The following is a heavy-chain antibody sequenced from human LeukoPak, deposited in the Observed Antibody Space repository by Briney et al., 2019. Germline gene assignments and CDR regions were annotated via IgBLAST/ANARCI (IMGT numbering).Heavy chain of an antibody. CDR2: IYYSGST. D-gene: IGHD3-22*01. CDR1: GGSISSGDYY. J-gene: IGHJ4*02. CDR3: ATSGEDSSGYSLFDY. V-gene: IGHV4-30-4*01. Sequence: SETLSLTCTVSGGSISSGDYYWSWIRQPPGKGLEWIGYIYYSGSTYYNPSLKSRVTISVDKSKNQFSLKLSSVTAADTAVYYCATSGEDSSGYSLFDYWGQGTLVTVSS.